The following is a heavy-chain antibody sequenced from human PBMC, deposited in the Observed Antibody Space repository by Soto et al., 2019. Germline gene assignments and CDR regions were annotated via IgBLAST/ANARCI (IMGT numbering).Heavy chain of an antibody. V-gene: IGHV4-4*09. Sequence: QVQLQESGPGLVKPSETLSLTCTVSGGSISSHYWSWIRQPPGRGLEWIGFIYSSGITDSNPSLKSRFAISLDPSKNQLSLMLSSVTAADTAVYYCARPWGIAPAVWYFDLWGRGTLVTVSS. CDR2: IYSSGIT. D-gene: IGHD6-13*01. CDR3: ARPWGIAPAVWYFDL. J-gene: IGHJ2*01. CDR1: GGSISSHY.